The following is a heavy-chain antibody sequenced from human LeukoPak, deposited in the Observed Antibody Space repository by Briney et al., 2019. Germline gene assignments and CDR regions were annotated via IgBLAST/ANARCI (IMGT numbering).Heavy chain of an antibody. CDR3: AREWIQVYYFDY. CDR1: GGSISSGSYY. J-gene: IGHJ4*02. D-gene: IGHD5-18*01. Sequence: SETLSLTCTVSGGSISSGSYYWSWIRQPAGNGLEWIGRIYTSGSTNYNPSLKSRVTISVDTSKNQFSLKLSSVTAADTAVYYCAREWIQVYYFDYWGQGTLVTVSS. V-gene: IGHV4-61*02. CDR2: IYTSGST.